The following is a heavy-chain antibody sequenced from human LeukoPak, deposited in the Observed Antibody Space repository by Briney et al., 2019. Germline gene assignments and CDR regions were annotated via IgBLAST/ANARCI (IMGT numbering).Heavy chain of an antibody. CDR3: ARVNYYGSGLPGDAFDI. J-gene: IGHJ3*02. CDR2: IYYSGST. CDR1: GGSISSYY. V-gene: IGHV4-59*01. Sequence: SETLSLTCTVSGGSISSYYWSWIRQPPGKGLEWIGYIYYSGSTNYNPSLKSRVTISVDTSKNQFSLKLSSVTAADTAVYYCARVNYYGSGLPGDAFDIWGQGTMVTVSS. D-gene: IGHD3-10*01.